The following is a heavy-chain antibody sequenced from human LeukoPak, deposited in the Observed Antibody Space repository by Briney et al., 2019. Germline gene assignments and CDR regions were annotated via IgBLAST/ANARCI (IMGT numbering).Heavy chain of an antibody. D-gene: IGHD2-15*01. Sequence: SETLSLTCTVSGGPISSSSYYWGWIRQPPGKGLEWIGSIYYSGSTYYNPSLKSRVTISVDTSKNQFSLKLSSVTAADTAVYYCARDSETVVVVAATPHYYYYMDVWGKGTTVTVSS. V-gene: IGHV4-39*07. CDR2: IYYSGST. CDR3: ARDSETVVVVAATPHYYYYMDV. CDR1: GGPISSSSYY. J-gene: IGHJ6*03.